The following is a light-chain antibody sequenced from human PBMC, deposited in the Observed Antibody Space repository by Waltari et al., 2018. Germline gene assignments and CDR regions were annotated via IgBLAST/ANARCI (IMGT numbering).Light chain of an antibody. CDR3: LQDYNDPRT. V-gene: IGKV1-6*01. CDR2: AAS. CDR1: QGIRND. J-gene: IGKJ1*01. Sequence: AIKMTQSPSSLSASVGDRVTITCRASQGIRNDLGWYQQKPGKAPKLLIFAASSLQSGVPSRFSGSGSGTDFTLTISSLQPEDFATYYCLQDYNDPRTFGQGTKVEIK.